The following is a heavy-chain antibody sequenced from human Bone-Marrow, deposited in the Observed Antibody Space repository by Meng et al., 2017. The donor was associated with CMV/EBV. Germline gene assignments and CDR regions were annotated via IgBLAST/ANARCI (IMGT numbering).Heavy chain of an antibody. D-gene: IGHD5-18*01. Sequence: GSLRLSCTVSGGSISSSSYYWGWIRQPPGKGLEWIGSIYYSGSTYYNPSLKSRVTISVDTSKNQFSLKLSSVTAADTAVYYCARLGYSYGDVWGQGTTVIVSS. CDR3: ARLGYSYGDV. CDR1: GGSISSSSYY. V-gene: IGHV4-39*01. CDR2: IYYSGST. J-gene: IGHJ6*02.